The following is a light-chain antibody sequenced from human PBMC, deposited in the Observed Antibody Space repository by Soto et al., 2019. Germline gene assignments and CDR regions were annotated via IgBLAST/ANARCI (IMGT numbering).Light chain of an antibody. Sequence: DFQMTQSPSTLSASVGDRDTITCRASQNINNWVAWYQQKPGKAPKYLIYDASTLQRGVPSRFSGSGFGTEFSLTISSLQPDDFGSYYCQHTRTFGQGTKVEIK. V-gene: IGKV1-5*01. J-gene: IGKJ1*01. CDR1: QNINNW. CDR3: QHTRT. CDR2: DAS.